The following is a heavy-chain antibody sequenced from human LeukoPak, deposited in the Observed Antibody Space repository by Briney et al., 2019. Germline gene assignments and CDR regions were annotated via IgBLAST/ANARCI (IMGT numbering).Heavy chain of an antibody. CDR1: GFTFDKAW. CDR3: VAGYNY. D-gene: IGHD6-19*01. J-gene: IGHJ4*02. V-gene: IGHV3-7*01. CDR2: IKQDGNEK. Sequence: PGGSLRLSCAASGFTFDKAWMNWGRQAPGKGLEWVANIKQDGNEKYYVDSVKGRFTISRDNANNSLYLQMNSLRTEDTAVYFAVAGYNYWGQGTLVTVSS.